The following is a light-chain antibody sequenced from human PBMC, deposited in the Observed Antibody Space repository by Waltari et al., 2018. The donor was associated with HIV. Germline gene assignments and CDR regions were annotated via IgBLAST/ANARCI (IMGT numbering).Light chain of an antibody. CDR3: QAWDSTTSYV. CDR2: QHT. V-gene: IGLV3-1*01. CDR1: KLGNKY. Sequence: SYELTQSPSVSVSPGQTANITCSGDKLGNKYTSWYQQKPGQSPLLLIFQHTKRPSGVPERISGANSGHTATLTISGTQAMDEADYYCQAWDSTTSYVFGTGTTVTVL. J-gene: IGLJ1*01.